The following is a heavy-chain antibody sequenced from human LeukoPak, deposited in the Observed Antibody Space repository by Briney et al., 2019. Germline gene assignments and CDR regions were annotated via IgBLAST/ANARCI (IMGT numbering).Heavy chain of an antibody. CDR3: ARESQHRYGSGSRAFDI. V-gene: IGHV1-2*02. CDR2: INPNSGGT. Sequence: ASVKVSCKASGYTYTGYYMHWVRQAPGQGVEWMGWINPNSGGTNYAQKFQGRVTMTRDTSISTAYMELSRLRSDDTAVYYCARESQHRYGSGSRAFDIWGQGTMVTVSS. D-gene: IGHD3-10*01. J-gene: IGHJ3*02. CDR1: GYTYTGYY.